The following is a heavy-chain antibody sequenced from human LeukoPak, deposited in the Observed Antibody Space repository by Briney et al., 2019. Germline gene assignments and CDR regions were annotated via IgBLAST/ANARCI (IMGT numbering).Heavy chain of an antibody. D-gene: IGHD3-22*01. CDR2: IWLDGSNK. Sequence: GGSLRLSCAASGFTFSSYGMHWVRQAPGKGLDWVAAIWLDGSNKYYADSVKGRFTISRDNSENTLYLQMNRLRAEDTAVYYCARDGEDDSSGHYKPFDYWGQGTLVTVSS. J-gene: IGHJ4*02. CDR1: GFTFSSYG. CDR3: ARDGEDDSSGHYKPFDY. V-gene: IGHV3-33*01.